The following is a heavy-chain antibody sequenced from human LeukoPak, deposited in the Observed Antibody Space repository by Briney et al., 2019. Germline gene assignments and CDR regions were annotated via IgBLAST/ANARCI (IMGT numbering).Heavy chain of an antibody. V-gene: IGHV4-4*07. Sequence: SETLSLTCTVSGGSISSYYWSWIRQPAGKGLEWIGRIYSSGSTNYNPSLQSRVTMSVDTSKNQFSLKVNSVTAADTAVYYRARGLVYSSSWDNWFDPWGQGTLVTVSS. CDR1: GGSISSYY. J-gene: IGHJ5*02. D-gene: IGHD6-13*01. CDR3: ARGLVYSSSWDNWFDP. CDR2: IYSSGST.